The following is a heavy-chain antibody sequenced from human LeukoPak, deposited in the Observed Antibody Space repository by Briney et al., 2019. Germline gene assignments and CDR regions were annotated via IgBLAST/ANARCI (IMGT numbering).Heavy chain of an antibody. J-gene: IGHJ3*02. Sequence: ASVKVSCKASGGTFSSYAISWVRQAPGQGLEWMGWISAYNGNTNYAQKLQGRVTMTTDTSTSTAYMELRSLRSDDTAVYYCARDLNQDYYGSGRDAFDIWGQGTMVTVSS. V-gene: IGHV1-18*01. CDR2: ISAYNGNT. CDR3: ARDLNQDYYGSGRDAFDI. D-gene: IGHD3-10*01. CDR1: GGTFSSYA.